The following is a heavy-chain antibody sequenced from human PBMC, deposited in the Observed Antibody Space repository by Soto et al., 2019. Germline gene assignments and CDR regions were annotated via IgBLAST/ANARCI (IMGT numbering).Heavy chain of an antibody. Sequence: QLPLVQSGAEVKKPGASVRVSCKASGYTFTNYDIHWVRQAAGQGLEWMGWMNPNSGNTATAQKFLGRVALTRSTAIGTAYMVLTDLRSDDTAVYFCARGRGYTYDHHGMDVWGQGTPVTVSS. CDR1: GYTFTNYD. CDR2: MNPNSGNT. D-gene: IGHD6-13*01. CDR3: ARGRGYTYDHHGMDV. V-gene: IGHV1-8*02. J-gene: IGHJ6*02.